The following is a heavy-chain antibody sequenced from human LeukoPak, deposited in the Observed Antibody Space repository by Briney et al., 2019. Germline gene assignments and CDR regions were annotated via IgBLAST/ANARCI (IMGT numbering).Heavy chain of an antibody. CDR1: GYTFTGYH. V-gene: IGHV1-2*06. D-gene: IGHD6-13*01. J-gene: IGHJ4*02. Sequence: GASVKVSFKASGYTFTGYHIHWVRQAPGQGLEWMGRINPNTGETNFAQKFQGRVTMTRDTSITTAYMELSSLRPDDTAVYFCARDQGSLTRSWYTGYWGQGTQVTVSS. CDR3: ARDQGSLTRSWYTGY. CDR2: INPNTGET.